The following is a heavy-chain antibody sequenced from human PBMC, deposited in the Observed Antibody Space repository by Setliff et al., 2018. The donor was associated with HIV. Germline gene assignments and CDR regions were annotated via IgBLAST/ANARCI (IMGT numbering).Heavy chain of an antibody. CDR1: GFSIENFD. V-gene: IGHV3-33*03. D-gene: IGHD6-13*01. CDR3: AKDRGRIAAAGYFDS. CDR2: LWRDEVGE. Sequence: PGGSLRLSCTVVGFSIENFDMHWVRQAPGKGLEWVSLLWRDEVGEYYADSVKGRFSISRDRSRNTVSLQMSSLRVEDTALYYCAKDRGRIAAAGYFDSWGQGTQVTVSS. J-gene: IGHJ4*02.